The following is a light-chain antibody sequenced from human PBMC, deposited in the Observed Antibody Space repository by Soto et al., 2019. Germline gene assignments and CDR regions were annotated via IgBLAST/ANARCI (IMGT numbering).Light chain of an antibody. CDR1: HDISNY. V-gene: IGKV1-39*01. CDR3: QQSYSTPWT. CDR2: AAS. J-gene: IGKJ1*01. Sequence: QLTQSPSSLSASIGDRVTISCQASHDISNYLNWYQQRPGQAPTLLIYAASSLQSGVPSRFSGSGSGTDFTLTISILQPEDFATYYCQQSYSTPWTFGQGTKVDIK.